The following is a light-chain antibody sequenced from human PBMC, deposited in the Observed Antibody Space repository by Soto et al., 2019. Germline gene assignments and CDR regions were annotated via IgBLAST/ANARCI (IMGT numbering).Light chain of an antibody. V-gene: IGLV2-14*01. CDR1: SSDVGAYNF. CDR2: EVS. J-gene: IGLJ1*01. CDR3: ASLTTTTFV. Sequence: QSVLTQPASVSGSPGQSITISCSGTSSDVGAYNFVSWYQQHPDKAPKLMISEVSNRPSGVSDRFSGSKSGNTASLTISGLQAEDEDDYYCASLTTTTFVFGTG.